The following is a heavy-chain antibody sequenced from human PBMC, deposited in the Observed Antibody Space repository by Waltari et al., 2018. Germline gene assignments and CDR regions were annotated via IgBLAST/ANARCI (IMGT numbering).Heavy chain of an antibody. J-gene: IGHJ4*02. V-gene: IGHV3-30-3*01. D-gene: IGHD6-13*01. CDR1: GFIFSSYA. CDR2: ISYDGSYK. Sequence: VQLVESGGGVVQPGGSLRLSCAASGFIFSSYAMHWVRQAPGKGLEWVAVISYDGSYKDYADSVKGRFTISRDNSKNTLYLQMNSLRAEDTAVYYCARDRYSSSWYESEIDYWGQGTLVTVSS. CDR3: ARDRYSSSWYESEIDY.